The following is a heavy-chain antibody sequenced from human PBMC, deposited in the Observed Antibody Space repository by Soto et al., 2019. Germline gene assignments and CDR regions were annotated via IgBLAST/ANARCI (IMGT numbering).Heavy chain of an antibody. D-gene: IGHD1-26*01. CDR3: AKVPIVGARRYYYYGMDV. Sequence: GGSLRLSCAASGFTFSSYAMSWVRQAPGKGLEWVSAISGSGGSTYYADSVKGRFTISRDNSKNTLYLQMNSLRAEDTAVYYCAKVPIVGARRYYYYGMDVWGQGTTVTVSS. CDR2: ISGSGGST. V-gene: IGHV3-23*01. J-gene: IGHJ6*02. CDR1: GFTFSSYA.